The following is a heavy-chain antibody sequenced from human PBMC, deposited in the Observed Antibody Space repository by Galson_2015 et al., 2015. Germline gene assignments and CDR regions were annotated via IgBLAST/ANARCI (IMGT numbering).Heavy chain of an antibody. J-gene: IGHJ6*03. Sequence: SLRLSCAASGFTFSSYWMSWVRQAPGKGLEWVANIKQDGSEKYYVDSVKGRFTISRDNAKNSLYLQMNSLRAEDTAVYYCARYSSGWYLGYYYMDVWGKGTTVTVSS. D-gene: IGHD6-19*01. V-gene: IGHV3-7*01. CDR3: ARYSSGWYLGYYYMDV. CDR1: GFTFSSYW. CDR2: IKQDGSEK.